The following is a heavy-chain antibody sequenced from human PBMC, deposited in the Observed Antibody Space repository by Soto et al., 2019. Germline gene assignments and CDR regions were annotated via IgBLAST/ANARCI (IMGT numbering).Heavy chain of an antibody. V-gene: IGHV1-18*01. CDR3: ARGRYGDY. Sequence: QVHLVQSGAEVKKPGASVKVSCKASGYTFTSYGITWVRQAPGQGLEWMGWISAHNGNTDYAQKLQGRVIVTRDTSTRPAYMELRSLISEDTAVYYCARGRYGDYWGQGAVVTVS. J-gene: IGHJ4*02. CDR1: GYTFTSYG. CDR2: ISAHNGNT. D-gene: IGHD1-1*01.